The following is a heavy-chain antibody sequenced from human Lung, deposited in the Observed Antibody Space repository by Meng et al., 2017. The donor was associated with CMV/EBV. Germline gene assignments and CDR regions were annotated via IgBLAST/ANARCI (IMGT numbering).Heavy chain of an antibody. CDR2: IYPGDSDT. J-gene: IGHJ6*02. V-gene: IGHV5-51*01. D-gene: IGHD2-2*01. Sequence: GESXKISCQGSGFSFTGYWIGWVRQMPGKGLEWMGIIYPGDSDTRYSPSFQGQVTISADKSISTAYLQWSSLKASDTAMYYCARQVVPAAKANYYYYYGMDVWGQGTTVT. CDR1: GFSFTGYW. CDR3: ARQVVPAAKANYYYYYGMDV.